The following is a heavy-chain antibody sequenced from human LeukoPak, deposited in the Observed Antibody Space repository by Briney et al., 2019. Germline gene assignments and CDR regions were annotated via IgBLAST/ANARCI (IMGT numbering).Heavy chain of an antibody. CDR2: ISGSGGST. V-gene: IGHV3-23*01. Sequence: GGSLRLSCAASGFTFSSYAMSWVRQAPGKGLEWVSAISGSGGSTYYADSVKGRFTISRDNSKNTLYLQMNSLRAEDTAVYYCARDRRYFTLKYYYYYMDVWGKGTTDTTSS. D-gene: IGHD2/OR15-2a*01. CDR1: GFTFSSYA. J-gene: IGHJ6*03. CDR3: ARDRRYFTLKYYYYYMDV.